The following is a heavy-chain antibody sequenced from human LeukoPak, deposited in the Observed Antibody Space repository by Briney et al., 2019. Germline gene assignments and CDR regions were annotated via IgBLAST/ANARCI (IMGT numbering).Heavy chain of an antibody. CDR3: ARVRGSGWYFDL. J-gene: IGHJ2*01. CDR1: GGSISSGGYY. V-gene: IGHV4-61*08. CDR2: IYYSGST. Sequence: SQTLSLTCTVSGGSISSGGYYWSWIRQPPGKGLEWIGYIYYSGSTNYNPSLKSRVTISVDTSKNQFSLKLSSVTAADTAVYYCARVRGSGWYFDLWGRGTLVTVSS.